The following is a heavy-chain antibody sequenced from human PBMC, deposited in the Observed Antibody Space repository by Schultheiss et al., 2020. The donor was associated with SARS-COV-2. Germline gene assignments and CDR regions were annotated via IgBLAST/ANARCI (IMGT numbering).Heavy chain of an antibody. V-gene: IGHV3-33*01. CDR3: ARDSTYCSGDCSFDY. D-gene: IGHD2-21*02. CDR2: IWYDGSNK. Sequence: GGSLRLSCAASGFTFSSYRMHWVRQAPGKGLEWLAVIWYDGSNKYYTDSVKGRFTISRDNSKNTLYLQMNSLRAEDTAIYYCARDSTYCSGDCSFDYWGQGTLVTVSS. CDR1: GFTFSSYR. J-gene: IGHJ4*02.